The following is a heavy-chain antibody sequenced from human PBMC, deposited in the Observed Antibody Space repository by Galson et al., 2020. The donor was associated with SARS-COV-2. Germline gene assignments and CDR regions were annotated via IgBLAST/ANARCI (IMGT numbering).Heavy chain of an antibody. CDR1: GFTFSSYG. D-gene: IGHD6-13*01. CDR3: ARDLSIAAAGTRYYFDY. J-gene: IGHJ4*02. CDR2: IWYDGSNK. Sequence: GESLKISCAASGFTFSSYGMHWVRQAPGKGPEWVAVIWYDGSNKYYADSVKGRFTISRDNSKNTLYLQMNSLRAEDTAVYYCARDLSIAAAGTRYYFDYWGQGTLVTVSS. V-gene: IGHV3-33*01.